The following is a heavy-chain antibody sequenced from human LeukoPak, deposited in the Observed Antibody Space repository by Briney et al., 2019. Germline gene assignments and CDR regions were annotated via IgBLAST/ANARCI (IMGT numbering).Heavy chain of an antibody. CDR1: GGSISSYY. CDR2: IYYSGST. CDR3: VTGSYSSYFDY. D-gene: IGHD3-10*01. J-gene: IGHJ4*02. Sequence: SETLSLTCTVSGGSISSYYWSWIRQPPGKGLEWIGYIYYSGSTNYNPSLKSRVTISVDTSKNQFSLKLSSVTAADTAVYYCVTGSYSSYFDYWGQGTLVTVSS. V-gene: IGHV4-59*01.